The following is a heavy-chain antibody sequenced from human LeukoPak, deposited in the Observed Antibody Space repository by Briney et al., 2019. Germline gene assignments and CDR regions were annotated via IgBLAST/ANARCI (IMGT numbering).Heavy chain of an antibody. CDR3: ARGWWELLG. J-gene: IGHJ4*02. CDR2: IKEDGSEK. Sequence: PGGSLRLSCAASGFTFRSCWMSWVRQAPGKGLEWVANIKEDGSEKYYVDSVKGRFTISRDNAKNSLYLQMNSLRAEDTAVYYCARGWWELLGWGQGTLVTVSS. CDR1: GFTFRSCW. D-gene: IGHD1-26*01. V-gene: IGHV3-7*01.